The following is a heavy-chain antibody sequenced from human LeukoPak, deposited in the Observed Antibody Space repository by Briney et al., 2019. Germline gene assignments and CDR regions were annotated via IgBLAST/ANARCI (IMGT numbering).Heavy chain of an antibody. CDR2: ISAYNGNT. CDR1: GYTFTSYG. J-gene: IGHJ4*02. CDR3: ARATHGSGWNVFDY. D-gene: IGHD6-19*01. Sequence: ASVKVSCKASGYTFTSYGISWVRQTPGQGLEWMGWISAYNGNTNYAQKLQGRVTMTTDTSTSTAYMELRSLRSDDTAVYYCARATHGSGWNVFDYWGQGTLVTVSS. V-gene: IGHV1-18*01.